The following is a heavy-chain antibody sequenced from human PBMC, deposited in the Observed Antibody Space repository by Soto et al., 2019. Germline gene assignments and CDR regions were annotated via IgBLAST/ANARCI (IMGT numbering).Heavy chain of an antibody. CDR1: GVHITSSSYY. CDR3: AREGGRYCSCGSCQGDY. V-gene: IGHV4-39*02. D-gene: IGHD2-15*01. Sequence: QRHLQDSGPGLVKPSETLSPTCTVAGVHITSSSYYWGWIRQPPGKGLEWIGSIYYSGNTYYTPSLKSRVTISVDTSKNQFSLKLSSVTAADTAVYYCAREGGRYCSCGSCQGDYWGQGTLVTVSS. J-gene: IGHJ4*02. CDR2: IYYSGNT.